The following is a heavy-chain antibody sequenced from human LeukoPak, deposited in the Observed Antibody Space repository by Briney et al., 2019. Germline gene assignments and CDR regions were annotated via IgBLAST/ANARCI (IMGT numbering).Heavy chain of an antibody. CDR2: IYYSGST. J-gene: IGHJ4*02. D-gene: IGHD6-19*01. Sequence: SETLSLTCTVSGDSISRSTYYWGWIRQPPGKGLEWIGSIYYSGSTHYNPSLKSRVTISVDTSKKQFSLKLSPVTAADTAVYYCARGVGGSGWHQNEYWGQGTLVIVSS. V-gene: IGHV4-39*07. CDR1: GDSISRSTYY. CDR3: ARGVGGSGWHQNEY.